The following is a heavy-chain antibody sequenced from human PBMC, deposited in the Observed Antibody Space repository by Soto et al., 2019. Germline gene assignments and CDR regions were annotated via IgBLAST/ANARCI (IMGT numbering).Heavy chain of an antibody. J-gene: IGHJ4*02. CDR2: IYYSGST. D-gene: IGHD6-6*01. CDR3: ARAGPLGNYSSLYFDY. CDR1: GYSISSSNW. V-gene: IGHV4-28*03. Sequence: PSETLSLTCAVSGYSISSSNWWGWIRQPPGKGLEWMGYIYYSGSTYYNPSLKSRVTMSVDTSKNQFSLKLSSVTAVDTAVYYCARAGPLGNYSSLYFDYWGQGTLVTVS.